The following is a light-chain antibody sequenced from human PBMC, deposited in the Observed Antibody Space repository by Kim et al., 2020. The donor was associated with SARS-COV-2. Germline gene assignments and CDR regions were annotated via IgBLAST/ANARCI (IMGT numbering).Light chain of an antibody. Sequence: DIQMTQSPSSLSASVGDGVTITCRASQGISNYLAWYQQKPGRVPRVLIYSASTLLSGVPSRFSGSRSGTDFTLTISSLQPEDVATYCCQKYDSAPWTFGQGTKLEI. CDR1: QGISNY. CDR3: QKYDSAPWT. V-gene: IGKV1-27*01. J-gene: IGKJ1*01. CDR2: SAS.